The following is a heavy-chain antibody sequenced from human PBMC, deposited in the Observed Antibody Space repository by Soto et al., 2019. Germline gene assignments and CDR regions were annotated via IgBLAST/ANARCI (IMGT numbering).Heavy chain of an antibody. D-gene: IGHD2-2*01. J-gene: IGHJ3*02. V-gene: IGHV4-38-2*02. Sequence: SETLSLTCTVSGYSISSGYYWGWIRQPPGKGLEWIGSIYHSGSTYYNPSLKSRVTISVDTSKNQFSLKLSSVTAADTAVYYCAREPTGVVPAALNTFDIWGQGTMVTVSS. CDR3: AREPTGVVPAALNTFDI. CDR2: IYHSGST. CDR1: GYSISSGYY.